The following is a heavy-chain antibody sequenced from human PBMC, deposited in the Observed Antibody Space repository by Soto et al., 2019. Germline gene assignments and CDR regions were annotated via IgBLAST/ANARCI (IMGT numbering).Heavy chain of an antibody. CDR2: IYHSGST. Sequence: QLQLQESGSGLVRPSQTLSLTCAVSGGSISSGGYSWNWIRQPPGKGLEWIGYIYHSGSTLYNPSLKSRVTLSVDKSKNQFSLKLTSVTAADTAVYYCARDQLEGNWFDPWGQGTLGPVSS. CDR3: ARDQLEGNWFDP. V-gene: IGHV4-30-2*01. D-gene: IGHD1-1*01. J-gene: IGHJ5*02. CDR1: GGSISSGGYS.